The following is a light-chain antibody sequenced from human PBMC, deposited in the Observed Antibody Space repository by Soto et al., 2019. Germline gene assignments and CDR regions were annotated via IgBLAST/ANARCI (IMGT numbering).Light chain of an antibody. J-gene: IGLJ1*01. V-gene: IGLV2-11*01. CDR2: DVI. CDR3: CSYAGSYTHV. CDR1: SSDVGNYNL. Sequence: QSALTQPASVSGSPGQSITISCTGTSSDVGNYNLVSWYQQHPGKAPKLIIYDVIKRPSGVPDRFSGSKSGNTASLTISGLQAEDEADYYCCSYAGSYTHVFGTGTKVTVL.